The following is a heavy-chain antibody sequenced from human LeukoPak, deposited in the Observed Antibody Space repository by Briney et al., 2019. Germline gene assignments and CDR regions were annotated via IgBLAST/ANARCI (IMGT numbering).Heavy chain of an antibody. CDR1: GFTFSDYY. D-gene: IGHD3-10*01. CDR3: ARSDYHGSGSYYGDAFDI. V-gene: IGHV3-11*06. CDR2: ISSSSSYT. J-gene: IGHJ3*02. Sequence: PGGSLRLSCAASGFTFSDYYMSWIRQAPGKGLEWVSYISSSSSYTNYADSVKGRFTISRDNAKNSLYLQMNSLRAEDTAAYYCARSDYHGSGSYYGDAFDIWGQGTMVTVSS.